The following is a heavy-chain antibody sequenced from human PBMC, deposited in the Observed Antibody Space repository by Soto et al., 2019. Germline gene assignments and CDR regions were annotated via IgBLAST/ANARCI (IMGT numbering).Heavy chain of an antibody. D-gene: IGHD4-17*01. V-gene: IGHV3-23*01. CDR1: GFTLSSYA. CDR3: AKRPSAVTDDY. J-gene: IGHJ4*02. CDR2: ISGSGGST. Sequence: EVQLLESGGGLIQTGGSLRLSCAASGFTLSSYATSWVRQAPGKGLEWVSAISGSGGSTYYADSVKGRFTISRDNSKNTLYLQMNSLRAEDTAVYYCAKRPSAVTDDYWGQGTLVTVSS.